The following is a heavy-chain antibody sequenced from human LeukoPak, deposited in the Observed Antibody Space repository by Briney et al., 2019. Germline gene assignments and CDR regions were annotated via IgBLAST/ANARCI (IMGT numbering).Heavy chain of an antibody. D-gene: IGHD3-22*01. V-gene: IGHV3-23*01. J-gene: IGHJ4*02. CDR1: GFTFGTYA. CDR2: ISGSGGST. Sequence: GGSLRLSCAASGFTFGTYAMSWVRQAPGKGLEWVSDISGSGGSTYYADSVKRRFTISRDNSKNTLYLQMNSLRAEDTAIYYCAKDNRGTIVVVTPYYFDYWGQGTLVTVSS. CDR3: AKDNRGTIVVVTPYYFDY.